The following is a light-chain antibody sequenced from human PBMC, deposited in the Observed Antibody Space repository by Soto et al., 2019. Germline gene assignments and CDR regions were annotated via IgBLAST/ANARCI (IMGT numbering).Light chain of an antibody. CDR3: CSYAGSITFYV. CDR2: EVS. V-gene: IGLV2-23*02. J-gene: IGLJ1*01. Sequence: QSVLTQPASVSGSPRQSITISCTGTSSDVGSYDLVSWYQQHPGKAPKLMIYEVSKRPSGVSNRFSGSKSGNTASLTISGLQAEDEADYYCCSYAGSITFYVFGTGTKVTVL. CDR1: SSDVGSYDL.